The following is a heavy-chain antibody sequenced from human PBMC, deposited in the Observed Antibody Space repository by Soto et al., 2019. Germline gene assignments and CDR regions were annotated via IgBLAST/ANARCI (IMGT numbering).Heavy chain of an antibody. Sequence: ELQLVESGGDLVQPGRSLRLSCSASGFTFNNYAMHWVRQAPGKGLEWVSGISWEGGSIGYADSVKGRFTISRDNAKNSLYLEMNSLRSEDTALYYCAKDHDEDFGYDLDYFNYWGQGTLVTVSS. D-gene: IGHD5-12*01. CDR1: GFTFNNYA. V-gene: IGHV3-9*01. CDR3: AKDHDEDFGYDLDYFNY. CDR2: ISWEGGSI. J-gene: IGHJ4*02.